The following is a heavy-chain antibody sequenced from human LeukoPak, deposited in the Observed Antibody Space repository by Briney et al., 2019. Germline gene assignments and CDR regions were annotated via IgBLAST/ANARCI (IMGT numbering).Heavy chain of an antibody. D-gene: IGHD6-13*01. J-gene: IGHJ2*01. CDR1: GYTFTSYD. CDR2: MNPNSGNT. CDR3: ARDRSSSWSLLRAKAERYFDL. Sequence: ASVKVSCKASGYTFTSYDINWVRQATGQVLEWMGWMNPNSGNTGYAQKFQGRVTMTRNTSISTAYMELSSLRSEDTAVYYCARDRSSSWSLLRAKAERYFDLWGRGTLVTVSS. V-gene: IGHV1-8*01.